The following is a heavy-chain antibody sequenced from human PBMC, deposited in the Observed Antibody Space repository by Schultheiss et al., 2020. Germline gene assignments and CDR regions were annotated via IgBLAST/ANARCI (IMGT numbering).Heavy chain of an antibody. Sequence: SETLSLTCAVYGGSFSGYYWSWIRQPPGKGLEWIGYIYYSGSTYYNPSLKSRVTISVDTSKNQFSLKLSSVTAADTAIYYCARTQDSSGYWFDYWGQGTLVTVSS. D-gene: IGHD3-22*01. CDR3: ARTQDSSGYWFDY. CDR2: IYYSGST. J-gene: IGHJ4*02. CDR1: GGSFSGYY. V-gene: IGHV4-34*09.